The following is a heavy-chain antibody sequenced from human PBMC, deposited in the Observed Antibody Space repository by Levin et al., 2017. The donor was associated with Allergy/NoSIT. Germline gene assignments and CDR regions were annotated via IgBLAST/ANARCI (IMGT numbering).Heavy chain of an antibody. D-gene: IGHD6-19*01. J-gene: IGHJ4*02. CDR3: ARASSGWSPLDY. Sequence: SSQTLSLTCAVYGGSFSGYYWSWIRQPPGKGLEWIGEINHSGSTNYNPSLKSRVTISVDTSKNQFSLKLSSVTAADTAVYYCARASSGWSPLDYWGQGTLVTVSS. CDR1: GGSFSGYY. V-gene: IGHV4-34*01. CDR2: INHSGST.